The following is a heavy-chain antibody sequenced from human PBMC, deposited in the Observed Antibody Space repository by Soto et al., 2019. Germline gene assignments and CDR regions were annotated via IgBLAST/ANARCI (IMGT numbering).Heavy chain of an antibody. Sequence: QVQLVQSGAEVKKPGSSVKVSCKASGGTFSSYAISWVRQAPGQGLEWMGGVIPIFGTANYAQKFQGRVTITADESTSTAYRELSSLRSEDTAVDYCARVRRVVTGFSTADYWGQGTLVTVSS. CDR3: ARVRRVVTGFSTADY. J-gene: IGHJ4*02. D-gene: IGHD2-21*02. V-gene: IGHV1-69*01. CDR2: VIPIFGTA. CDR1: GGTFSSYA.